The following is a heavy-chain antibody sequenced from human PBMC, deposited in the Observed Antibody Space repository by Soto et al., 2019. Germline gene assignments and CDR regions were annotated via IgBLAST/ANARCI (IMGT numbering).Heavy chain of an antibody. D-gene: IGHD3-3*01. CDR3: ARTGDAESITIFGVVTPAAYGMDV. V-gene: IGHV4-39*01. CDR1: GGSISSSSYY. J-gene: IGHJ6*02. CDR2: IYYSGST. Sequence: SETLSLTCTVSGGSISSSSYYWGWIRQPPGKGLEWIGSIYYSGSTYYNPSLKSRVTISVDTSKNQFSLKLSSVTAADTAVYYCARTGDAESITIFGVVTPAAYGMDVWGQGTTVTVSS.